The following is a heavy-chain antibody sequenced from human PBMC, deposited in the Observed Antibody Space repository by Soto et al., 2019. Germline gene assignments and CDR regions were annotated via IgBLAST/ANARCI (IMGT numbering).Heavy chain of an antibody. D-gene: IGHD3-22*01. CDR1: GLTFSDYY. V-gene: IGHV3-11*01. CDR2: ISSSGSTI. Sequence: GSLRLSCAASGLTFSDYYMSWIRQAPGKGLEWVSYISSSGSTIYYADSVKGRFTISRDNAKNSLYLQMNSLRAEDTAVYYCASGYYYDSSGYSGFDYWGQGTLVTVSS. J-gene: IGHJ4*02. CDR3: ASGYYYDSSGYSGFDY.